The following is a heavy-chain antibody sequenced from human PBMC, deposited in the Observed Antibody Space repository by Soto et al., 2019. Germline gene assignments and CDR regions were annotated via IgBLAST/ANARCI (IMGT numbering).Heavy chain of an antibody. CDR1: GGTFSSYA. Sequence: QVQLVQSGAEVKKPGSSVKVSCKASGGTFSSYAISWVRQAPGQGLEWMGGIIPIFGTANYAQKFQGRVTITVDESTSTAYMELSSLRSEDTAVYYCASADGDLTFFWFDPWGQGTLVTVSS. V-gene: IGHV1-69*01. J-gene: IGHJ5*02. CDR3: ASADGDLTFFWFDP. D-gene: IGHD4-17*01. CDR2: IIPIFGTA.